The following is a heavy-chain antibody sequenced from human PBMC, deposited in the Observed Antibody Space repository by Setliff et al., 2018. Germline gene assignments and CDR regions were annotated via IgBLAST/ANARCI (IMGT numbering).Heavy chain of an antibody. CDR2: INPGDGST. V-gene: IGHV1-46*01. J-gene: IGHJ4*02. CDR3: ARENTAKNFWGEESDY. CDR1: GYTFTTYY. D-gene: IGHD3-3*01. Sequence: ASVKVSCKASGYTFTTYYMHWVRQAPGQGLEWMGVINPGDGSTTYAQKFQGRVKMTRDTSTNTVYMQLSSLRFEDRAVYYCARENTAKNFWGEESDYWGQGTLVTVSS.